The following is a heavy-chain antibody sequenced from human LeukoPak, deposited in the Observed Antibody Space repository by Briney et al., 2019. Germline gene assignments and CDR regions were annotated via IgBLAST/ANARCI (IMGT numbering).Heavy chain of an antibody. D-gene: IGHD6-19*01. J-gene: IGHJ3*02. CDR2: ISGSSRTI. CDR1: GFTFSIYE. CDR3: ARDSVAVAGSDAFDI. V-gene: IGHV3-48*03. Sequence: GGSLRLSCAASGFTFSIYEMNWVRQAPGKGLEWVSYISGSSRTIFYADSVKGRFTISRDNTKNSLYLQMNSLRAEDTAVYFSARDSVAVAGSDAFDIWGQGPMVSVS.